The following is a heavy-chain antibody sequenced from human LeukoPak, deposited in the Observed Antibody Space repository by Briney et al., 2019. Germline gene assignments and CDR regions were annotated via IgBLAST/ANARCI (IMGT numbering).Heavy chain of an antibody. CDR1: GYTFTGYH. CDR2: INPYSGDT. J-gene: IGHJ4*02. CDR3: ARDQGSLTRSWYTGY. Sequence: GASVKVSCKASGYTFTGYHIHWVRQAPGRGLEWMGRINPYSGDTNFAQKFQGRVTMTRDTSITTAYMDLSSLTPDDTAVYFCARDQGSLTRSWYTGYWGQGTQVTVSS. V-gene: IGHV1-2*06. D-gene: IGHD6-13*01.